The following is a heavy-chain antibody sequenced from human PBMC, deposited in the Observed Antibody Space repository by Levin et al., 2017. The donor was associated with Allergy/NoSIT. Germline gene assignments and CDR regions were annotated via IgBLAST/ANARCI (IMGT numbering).Heavy chain of an antibody. V-gene: IGHV4-59*01. CDR2: IYSSGNT. CDR3: ARDESGSYGVQH. J-gene: IGHJ1*01. D-gene: IGHD1-26*01. Sequence: SQTLSLTCTVSGGSISGYYWSWIRQPPGKGLDWVGNIYSSGNTDYNPSLKSRVTISVNMPKNQFSLNLNSVTAADTGVYYCARDESGSYGVQHWGQGTLVTVSS. CDR1: GGSISGYY.